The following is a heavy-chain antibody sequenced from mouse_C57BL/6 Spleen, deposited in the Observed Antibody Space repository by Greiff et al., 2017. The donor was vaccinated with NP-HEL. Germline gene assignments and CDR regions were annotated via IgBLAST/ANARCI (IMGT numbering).Heavy chain of an antibody. CDR1: GYAFSSYW. J-gene: IGHJ4*01. CDR3: ARSPLYGSSYYYAMDY. D-gene: IGHD1-1*01. V-gene: IGHV1-80*01. CDR2: IYPGDGDT. Sequence: QVQLQQSGAELVKPGASVKISCKASGYAFSSYWMNWVKQRPGKGLEWNGQIYPGDGDTNYNGKFKGKATLTADKSSSTAYMQLSSLTSEDSAVYFCARSPLYGSSYYYAMDYWGQGTSVTVSS.